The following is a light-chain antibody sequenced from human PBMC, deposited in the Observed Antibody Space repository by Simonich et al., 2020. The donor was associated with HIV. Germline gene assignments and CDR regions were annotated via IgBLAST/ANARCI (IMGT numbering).Light chain of an antibody. CDR1: SGHSTYA. Sequence: QIVLTQSPSASASLGASVKLTCTLSSGHSTYAIAWHQQLPEKGPRFVMKVNNDGSHNKGDGIPDRFSGSSSGAERYLTISSLQSEDEADYYCQTWGTGIQVFGGGTKVTVL. V-gene: IGLV4-69*01. CDR2: VNNDGSH. CDR3: QTWGTGIQV. J-gene: IGLJ3*02.